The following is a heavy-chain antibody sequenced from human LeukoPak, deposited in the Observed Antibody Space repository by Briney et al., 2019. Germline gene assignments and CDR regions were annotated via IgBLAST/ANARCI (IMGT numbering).Heavy chain of an antibody. CDR2: IWYDGSNK. Sequence: GGSLRLSCAASGFTFSSYGMHWVRQAPGKGLEWVAVIWYDGSNKYYADSVKGRFTISRDNSKNTLYLQMNSLRAEDTAVYYCAKDLPLYSSGWNGGVDYWGQGTLVTVSS. J-gene: IGHJ4*02. CDR3: AKDLPLYSSGWNGGVDY. D-gene: IGHD6-19*01. CDR1: GFTFSSYG. V-gene: IGHV3-30*02.